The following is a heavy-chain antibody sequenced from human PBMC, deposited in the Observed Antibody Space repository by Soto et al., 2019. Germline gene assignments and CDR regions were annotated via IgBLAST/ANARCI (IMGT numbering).Heavy chain of an antibody. V-gene: IGHV3-23*01. CDR3: ASAALEYSSSGMDV. Sequence: EVQLLESGGGLVQPGGSLRLSCAASGFTFSSYAMSWVRQAPGKGLEWVSAISGSGGSTYYADSVKGRFTISRDNSKNTLHLQMISLRAGDTAVYYCASAALEYSSSGMDVWGQGTKVTVSS. CDR2: ISGSGGST. CDR1: GFTFSSYA. D-gene: IGHD1-1*01. J-gene: IGHJ6*02.